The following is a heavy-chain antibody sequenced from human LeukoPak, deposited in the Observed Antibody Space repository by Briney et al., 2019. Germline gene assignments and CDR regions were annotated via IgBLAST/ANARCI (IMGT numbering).Heavy chain of an antibody. D-gene: IGHD1-1*01. V-gene: IGHV1-2*02. J-gene: IGHJ6*02. Sequence: ASVKVSCKASGYTFTGYYMHWVRQAPGQGLEWMGWINPNSGGTNYAQKFQGRVTMTRDASISTAYMELSRLRSDDTAVYYCARDALILTNYGMDVWGQGTTVTVSS. CDR2: INPNSGGT. CDR1: GYTFTGYY. CDR3: ARDALILTNYGMDV.